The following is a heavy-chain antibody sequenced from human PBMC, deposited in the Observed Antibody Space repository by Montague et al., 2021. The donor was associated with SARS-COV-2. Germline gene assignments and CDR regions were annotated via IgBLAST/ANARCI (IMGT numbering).Heavy chain of an antibody. J-gene: IGHJ3*02. CDR3: ARGQVTVFGVLIMLPAAGPLDS. D-gene: IGHD3-3*01. V-gene: IGHV4-34*01. CDR2: VDHRGSS. CDR1: GGSFSDYY. Sequence: SETLSLTCAVYGGSFSDYYWTWIRQAPGKGLEWIGEVDHRGSSSYSPSLQSRLTISVDRSKNQFSLRLTSVTAADTAVYYCARGQVTVFGVLIMLPAAGPLDSWGLGTKVTVSS.